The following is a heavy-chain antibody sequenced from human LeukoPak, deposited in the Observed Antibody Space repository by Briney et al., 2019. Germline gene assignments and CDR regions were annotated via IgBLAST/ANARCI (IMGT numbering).Heavy chain of an antibody. CDR1: ANTLGYY. D-gene: IGHD3-10*01. CDR2: INPNSGGT. CDR3: ARDLSITMVRAPFY. V-gene: IGHV1-2*02. Sequence: ASVKVSCKASANTLGYYMHWVRQAPGQGLEWMGWINPNSGGTNYAQKFQGRVTMTRDTSISTAFMELSRLRPDDTAVYYCARDLSITMVRAPFYWGPGTPVTVSS. J-gene: IGHJ4*02.